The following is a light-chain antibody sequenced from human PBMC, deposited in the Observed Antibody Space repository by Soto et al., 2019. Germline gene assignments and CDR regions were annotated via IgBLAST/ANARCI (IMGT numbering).Light chain of an antibody. CDR3: QQVNTYPVT. V-gene: IGKV1-9*01. CDR1: QDIKSF. J-gene: IGKJ4*01. CDR2: TIS. Sequence: DVQLTQSPSFLAASVGDRLTITCRASQDIKSFLAWYQQKPGQAPKLLIYTISTLQSGVPSRFSGSGSGTEFTLTISSLQPDDFATYYCQQVNTYPVTFGGGTKVEI.